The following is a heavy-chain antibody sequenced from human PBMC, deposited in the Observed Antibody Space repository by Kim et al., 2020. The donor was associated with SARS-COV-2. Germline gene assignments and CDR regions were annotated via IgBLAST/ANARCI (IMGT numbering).Heavy chain of an antibody. D-gene: IGHD3-10*01. Sequence: PSLKSRVTISVDTSKNQFSLKLSSVTAADTAVYYCARGRVNYYGSGSFDYWGQGTLVTVSS. V-gene: IGHV4-34*01. CDR3: ARGRVNYYGSGSFDY. J-gene: IGHJ4*02.